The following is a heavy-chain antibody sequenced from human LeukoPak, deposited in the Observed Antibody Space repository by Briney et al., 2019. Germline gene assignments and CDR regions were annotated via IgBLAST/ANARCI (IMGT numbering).Heavy chain of an antibody. CDR3: ARDGPDIDCSGGSCYSGSFDY. V-gene: IGHV1-18*01. CDR2: ISAYNGNT. CDR1: GYTFTSYG. D-gene: IGHD2-15*01. Sequence: ASVKVSCKASGYTFTSYGISWVRQAPGQGLEWMGWISAYNGNTNYAQKLQGRVTMTTDTSTSTAYMELRSLRSDDTAVYYCARDGPDIDCSGGSCYSGSFDYWGQGTLVTVSS. J-gene: IGHJ4*02.